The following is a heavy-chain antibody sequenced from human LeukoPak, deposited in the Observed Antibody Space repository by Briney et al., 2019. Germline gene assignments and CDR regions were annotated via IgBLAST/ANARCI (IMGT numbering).Heavy chain of an antibody. D-gene: IGHD6-13*01. J-gene: IGHJ4*02. Sequence: SETLSLTCTVSGGSISSSSYYWSWIRQPAGKGLEWIGRIYTSGSTNYNPSLKSRVTISVDTSKNQFSLKLSSVTAADTAVYYCARLRRSHADFWGQGTLVTVSS. V-gene: IGHV4-61*02. CDR2: IYTSGST. CDR3: ARLRRSHADF. CDR1: GGSISSSSYY.